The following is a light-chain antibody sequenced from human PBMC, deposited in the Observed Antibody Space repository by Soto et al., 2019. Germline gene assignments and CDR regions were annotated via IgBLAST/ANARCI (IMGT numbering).Light chain of an antibody. CDR2: GAS. Sequence: EMGMTQSPATLSVSTGERATLSCRASQSVSSNLAWYQQKPGQAPRLLIYGASTRSTSIQARFSGSGSGTEFPLTISNVQSEELAVYYCQQYYNWLGTFGQGTQVEI. V-gene: IGKV3-15*01. CDR1: QSVSSN. J-gene: IGKJ1*01. CDR3: QQYYNWLGT.